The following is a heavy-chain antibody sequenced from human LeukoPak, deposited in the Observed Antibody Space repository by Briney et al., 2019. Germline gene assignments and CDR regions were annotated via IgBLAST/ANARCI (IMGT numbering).Heavy chain of an antibody. CDR2: INANTGNP. CDR1: GYTFTSYA. D-gene: IGHD6-13*01. J-gene: IGHJ5*02. Sequence: ASVKVSCKASGYTFTSYAMNWVRQAPGQGLEWMGWINANTGNPTYAQGFTGRFVFSLDTSVSTAYLQISSLKAEDTAVYYCARGWQQLGGNWCDPWGQGTLVTVSS. V-gene: IGHV7-4-1*02. CDR3: ARGWQQLGGNWCDP.